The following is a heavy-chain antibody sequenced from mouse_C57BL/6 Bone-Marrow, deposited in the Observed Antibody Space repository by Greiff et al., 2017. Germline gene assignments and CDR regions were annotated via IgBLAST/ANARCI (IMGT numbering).Heavy chain of an antibody. Sequence: VQLQQSGAELVRPGASVKLSCTASGFNIKDDYMHWVKQRPEQGLEWIGWIDPENGDTEYASKFQGKATITADTSSNTAYLQLSSLTSEDTAVYYCTTIITTVFDYWGQGTTLTVSS. CDR1: GFNIKDDY. D-gene: IGHD1-1*01. J-gene: IGHJ2*01. CDR3: TTIITTVFDY. CDR2: IDPENGDT. V-gene: IGHV14-4*01.